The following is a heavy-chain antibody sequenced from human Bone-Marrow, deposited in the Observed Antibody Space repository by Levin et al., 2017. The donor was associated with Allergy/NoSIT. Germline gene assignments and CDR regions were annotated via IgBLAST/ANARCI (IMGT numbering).Heavy chain of an antibody. CDR1: GFTFSSYY. J-gene: IGHJ4*02. Sequence: ASVKVSCKASGFTFSSYYFHWVRQAPGQGLEWVGLINPSGAYTRFAEKFQGRVTTIRDTSTSTVYMELSSLRDEDTAVYYSARDLQEFSSWYSLDWWGQGTLVTVSS. V-gene: IGHV1-46*01. CDR3: ARDLQEFSSWYSLDW. CDR2: INPSGAYT. D-gene: IGHD6-19*01.